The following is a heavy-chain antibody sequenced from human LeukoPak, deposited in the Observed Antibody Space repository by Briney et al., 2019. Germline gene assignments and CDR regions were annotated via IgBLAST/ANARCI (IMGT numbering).Heavy chain of an antibody. Sequence: GGSLRLSCAASGFTFSSYSMNWVRQAPGKGLEWVSSISSSSSYIYYADSVKGRFTISRDNAKNSLYLQMNSLRAEDTAEYYCAKDKYSSNWYLFDYWGQGSLVTVSS. D-gene: IGHD6-13*01. V-gene: IGHV3-21*04. CDR2: ISSSSSYI. CDR3: AKDKYSSNWYLFDY. CDR1: GFTFSSYS. J-gene: IGHJ4*02.